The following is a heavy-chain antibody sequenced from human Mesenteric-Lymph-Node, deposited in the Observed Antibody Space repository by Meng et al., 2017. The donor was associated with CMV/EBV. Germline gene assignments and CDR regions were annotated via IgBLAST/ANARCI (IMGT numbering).Heavy chain of an antibody. J-gene: IGHJ4*02. V-gene: IGHV4-61*01. CDR1: GGSVSSGSYY. CDR2: IYYSGRT. CDR3: ARGPELKYYEFWSRYYLAD. D-gene: IGHD3-3*01. Sequence: SETLSLTCTVSGGSVSSGSYYWSWIRQPPGKGLEWIGYIYYSGRTNYNPSLKSRVTLSVDTSKDQFSLRLRSVTAADTAVYYCARGPELKYYEFWSRYYLADWGQGTLVTVSS.